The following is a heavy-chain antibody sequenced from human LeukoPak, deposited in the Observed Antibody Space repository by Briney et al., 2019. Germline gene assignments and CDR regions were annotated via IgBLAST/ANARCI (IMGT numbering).Heavy chain of an antibody. CDR2: ICPDDSDT. Sequence: GESLKISCKTSGYSFTFYYIAWVRQMPGKGLEWMGIICPDDSDTRYSPSFQGQVTISADKSISTAYLQWNTLKASDTAMYYCARQDGSGFYHFDFWGQGTLVTVSS. CDR3: ARQDGSGFYHFDF. CDR1: GYSFTFYY. V-gene: IGHV5-51*01. J-gene: IGHJ4*02. D-gene: IGHD6-19*01.